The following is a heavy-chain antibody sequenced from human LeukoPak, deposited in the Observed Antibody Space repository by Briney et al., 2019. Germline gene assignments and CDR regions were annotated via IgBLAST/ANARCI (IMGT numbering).Heavy chain of an antibody. J-gene: IGHJ4*02. CDR2: IYYSGST. Sequence: PSQTLSLTCTVSGGSISSGGYYWSWIRQHPGKGLEWIGYIYYSGSTYYNPSLKSRVTISVDTSKNQSSLKLSSVTAADTAVYYCARDGRRDGYNSDFDYWGQGTLVTVSS. CDR1: GGSISSGGYY. D-gene: IGHD5-24*01. V-gene: IGHV4-31*03. CDR3: ARDGRRDGYNSDFDY.